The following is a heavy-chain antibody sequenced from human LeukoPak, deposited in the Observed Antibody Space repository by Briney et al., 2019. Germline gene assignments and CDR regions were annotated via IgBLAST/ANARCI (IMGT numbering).Heavy chain of an antibody. CDR2: INPNTGGT. D-gene: IGHD3-22*01. V-gene: IGHV1-2*02. Sequence: GASVKVSCKASGYTFTGYYMHWVRQAPGQGLEWMGWINPNTGGTNYAQKFQGRVTMTRDTSISTAYMELSRLRSDDTAVYYCARKYYDSSGYPVGFDPWGQGTLVTVSS. CDR1: GYTFTGYY. CDR3: ARKYYDSSGYPVGFDP. J-gene: IGHJ5*02.